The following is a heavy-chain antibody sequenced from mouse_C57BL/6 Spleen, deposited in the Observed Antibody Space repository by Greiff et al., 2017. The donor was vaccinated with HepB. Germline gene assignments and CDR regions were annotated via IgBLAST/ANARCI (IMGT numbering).Heavy chain of an antibody. CDR3: TREILRPHWYFDV. Sequence: EVKLVESGEGLVKPGGSLKLSCAASGFTFSSYAMSWVRQTPEKRLEWVAYISSGGDYIYYADTVKGRFTISRDNSRNTLYRQMSSLKSEDTAMYYCTREILRPHWYFDVWGTGTTVTVSS. J-gene: IGHJ1*03. CDR1: GFTFSSYA. D-gene: IGHD1-2*01. CDR2: ISSGGDYI. V-gene: IGHV5-9-1*02.